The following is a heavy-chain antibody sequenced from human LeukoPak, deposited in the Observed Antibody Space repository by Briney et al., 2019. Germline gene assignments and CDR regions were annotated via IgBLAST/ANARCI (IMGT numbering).Heavy chain of an antibody. CDR1: GYTFTSYA. D-gene: IGHD3-3*01. CDR3: ARDEVDDFWSGYYTGGDY. J-gene: IGHJ4*02. Sequence: RASVKVSCKASGYTFTSYAMNWVRQAPGQRLEWMGWINAGNGNTKYSQKFQGRVTITRDTSASTAYMELSSLRSEDTAGYYCARDEVDDFWSGYYTGGDYWGQGTLVTVSS. V-gene: IGHV1-3*01. CDR2: INAGNGNT.